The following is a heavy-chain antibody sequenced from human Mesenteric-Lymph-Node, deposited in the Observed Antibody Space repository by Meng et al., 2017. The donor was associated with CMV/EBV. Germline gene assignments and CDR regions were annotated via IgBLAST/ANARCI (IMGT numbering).Heavy chain of an antibody. V-gene: IGHV3-30*14. D-gene: IGHD2-21*01. CDR2: ISFDGAKT. CDR1: KFIFEGYT. J-gene: IGHJ5*02. CDR3: ARDPFCGGDCP. Sequence: GESLKISCAASKFIFEGYTFHWIRQAPGKGPEWVGAISFDGAKTHYAGVVTGRFTISRDNSKNTLYLQMNRLRVEDTALYYCARDPFCGGDCPWGQGTVVTVSS.